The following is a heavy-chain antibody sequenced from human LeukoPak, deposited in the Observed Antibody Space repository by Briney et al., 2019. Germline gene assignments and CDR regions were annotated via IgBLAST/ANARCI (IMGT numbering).Heavy chain of an antibody. D-gene: IGHD6-6*01. J-gene: IGHJ5*02. CDR3: ARELPIAAHGCFDP. CDR1: GYTFTIYG. V-gene: IGHV1-18*01. Sequence: ASVRLSSTASGYTFTIYGISWVRHAPGQGLEWMGWISAYNGNTNYPQKRQGRVTMTTDTSTSTAYMELRSLRSDDTAVYYCARELPIAAHGCFDPWGQGTLVTVSS. CDR2: ISAYNGNT.